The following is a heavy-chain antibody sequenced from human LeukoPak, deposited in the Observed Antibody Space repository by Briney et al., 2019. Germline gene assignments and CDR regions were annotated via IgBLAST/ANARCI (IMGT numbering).Heavy chain of an antibody. J-gene: IGHJ4*02. D-gene: IGHD6-19*01. CDR3: ASRPDTSSVTLFDY. CDR2: INLNSGGT. V-gene: IGHV1-2*02. Sequence: GASVKVSRKASGYTFTGFYIHWVRQAPGQGLEWMGWINLNSGGTDYAQRFQGRIIMTRDTSITTAYMELSSLTSDDTAIYYCASRPDTSSVTLFDYWGQGALVTVSS. CDR1: GYTFTGFY.